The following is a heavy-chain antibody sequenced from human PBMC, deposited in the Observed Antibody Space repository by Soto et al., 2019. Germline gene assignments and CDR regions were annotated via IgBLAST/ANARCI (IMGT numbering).Heavy chain of an antibody. Sequence: PGGSLRLSCAASGFTFGNYAMTWVRQAPGKGLEWVSGISGSGGSTYYADSVKGRFTISSDNSKNTLYLQMNSLRAEDTAVYYCGKASLLRFLDSSFDYWGQGTLVTVSS. V-gene: IGHV3-23*01. CDR3: GKASLLRFLDSSFDY. D-gene: IGHD3-3*01. CDR2: ISGSGGST. J-gene: IGHJ4*02. CDR1: GFTFGNYA.